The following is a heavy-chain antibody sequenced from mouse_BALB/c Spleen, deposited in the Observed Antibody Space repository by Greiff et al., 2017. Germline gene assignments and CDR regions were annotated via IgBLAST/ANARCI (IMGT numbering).Heavy chain of an antibody. D-gene: IGHD2-1*01. Sequence: QVQLQQSGAELVRPGTSVKVSCKASGYAFTNYLIEWVKQRPGQGLEWIGVINPGSGGTNYNEKFKGKATLTADKSSSTAYMQLSSLTSDDSAVYFCASHGNYAMDYWGQGTSVTVSA. V-gene: IGHV1-54*01. J-gene: IGHJ4*01. CDR1: GYAFTNYL. CDR3: ASHGNYAMDY. CDR2: INPGSGGT.